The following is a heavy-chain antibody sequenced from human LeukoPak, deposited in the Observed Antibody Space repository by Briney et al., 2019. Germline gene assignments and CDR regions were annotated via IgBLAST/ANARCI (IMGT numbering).Heavy chain of an antibody. V-gene: IGHV1-8*01. D-gene: IGHD2-8*01. CDR3: ARIGRLCTNGVCHYYFDY. CDR2: MNPNSGNT. CDR1: GYTFTSYD. Sequence: ASVKVSCKASGYTFTSYDINWVRQATGQGLEWMGWMNPNSGNTGYAQKFQGRVTITRNTSISTAYMELSSLRSEDTAVYYCARIGRLCTNGVCHYYFDYWGQGTLVTVSS. J-gene: IGHJ4*02.